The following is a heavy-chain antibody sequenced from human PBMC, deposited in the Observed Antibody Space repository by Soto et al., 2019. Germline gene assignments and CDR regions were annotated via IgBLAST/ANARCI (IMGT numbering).Heavy chain of an antibody. D-gene: IGHD6-19*01. Sequence: QLQLQESGSGLVKPSQTLSLTCAVSGGSTSSGGYSWSWLRQPPGKGLEWIGYISHSGSTYYNPSLKSRVTISVATSKSQFSLRLSSVTAADTAVYYCARGGLLPDYWGQGTLVTVSS. CDR3: ARGGLLPDY. V-gene: IGHV4-30-2*01. CDR2: ISHSGST. CDR1: GGSTSSGGYS. J-gene: IGHJ4*02.